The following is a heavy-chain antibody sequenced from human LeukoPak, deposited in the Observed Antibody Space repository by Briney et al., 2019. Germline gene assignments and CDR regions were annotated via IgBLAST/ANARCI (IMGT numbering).Heavy chain of an antibody. CDR1: GFTFSSYG. Sequence: GGSLRLSCAASGFTFSSYGMHWVRQAPGKGLEWVAFIRYDGSNKYYADSVKGRFTVSRDNSKNTLYLQMNSLRAEDTAVYYCAKDGIVATSSFIDYWGQGTLVTVSS. D-gene: IGHD5-12*01. CDR3: AKDGIVATSSFIDY. CDR2: IRYDGSNK. J-gene: IGHJ4*02. V-gene: IGHV3-30*02.